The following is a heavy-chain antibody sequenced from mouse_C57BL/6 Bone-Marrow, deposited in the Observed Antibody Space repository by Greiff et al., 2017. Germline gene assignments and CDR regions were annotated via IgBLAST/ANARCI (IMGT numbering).Heavy chain of an antibody. V-gene: IGHV5-6*01. J-gene: IGHJ3*01. Sequence: EVKLVESGGDLVKPGGSLKLSCAASGFTFSSYGMSWVRQTPDKRLEWVATISSGGSYTYYPDSVKGRVTISRDNAKNNLYLQMSSLKSEDTAMYYCARQYYGSDTWCAYWCQGHLVTVSA. CDR1: GFTFSSYG. CDR2: ISSGGSYT. CDR3: ARQYYGSDTWCAY. D-gene: IGHD1-1*01.